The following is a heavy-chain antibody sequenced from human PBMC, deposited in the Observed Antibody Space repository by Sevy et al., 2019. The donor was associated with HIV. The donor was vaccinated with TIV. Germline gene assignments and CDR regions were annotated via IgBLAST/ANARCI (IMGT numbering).Heavy chain of an antibody. CDR3: AKDYSAGITMVRGAYRARGDYFDY. V-gene: IGHV3-30*18. CDR2: ISYDEAHK. CDR1: GFTFRTSG. D-gene: IGHD3-10*01. Sequence: GGSLRRSCVTSGFTFRTSGMHWVRQSPGKGLEWVAVISYDEAHKNYADSVKGRFSISKDNSKNTLYLQMSSLRTDDTAVYYCAKDYSAGITMVRGAYRARGDYFDYWGQGTQVTVSS. J-gene: IGHJ4*02.